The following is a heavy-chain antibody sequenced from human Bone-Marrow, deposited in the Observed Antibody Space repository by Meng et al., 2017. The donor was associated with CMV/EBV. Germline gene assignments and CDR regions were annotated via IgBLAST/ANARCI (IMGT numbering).Heavy chain of an antibody. Sequence: GESLKISCEPSGFSFSKYAMTWVRQAPGKGLEWVSSVTSDGTTHYAGSVKGRFTISRDNSKDTMFLQMNSLRAEDTAIYYCVNYDSSDVWGQGTMVTVSS. CDR1: GFSFSKYA. CDR3: VNYDSSDV. J-gene: IGHJ3*01. CDR2: VTSDGTT. V-gene: IGHV3-23*01.